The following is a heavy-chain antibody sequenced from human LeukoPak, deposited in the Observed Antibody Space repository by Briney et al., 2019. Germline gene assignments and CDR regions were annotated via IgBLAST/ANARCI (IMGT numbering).Heavy chain of an antibody. CDR3: ARDSYYGSGSYAFDI. V-gene: IGHV4-31*03. Sequence: SETLSLTCTVSGGSISSGGYYWSWIRQHPGKGLEWIGYIYYSGSTYYNPSLKSRVTISVDTSKNQFSLKLSSVTAADTAVYYCARDSYYGSGSYAFDIWGQGTMVTVSS. CDR2: IYYSGST. J-gene: IGHJ3*02. CDR1: GGSISSGGYY. D-gene: IGHD3-10*01.